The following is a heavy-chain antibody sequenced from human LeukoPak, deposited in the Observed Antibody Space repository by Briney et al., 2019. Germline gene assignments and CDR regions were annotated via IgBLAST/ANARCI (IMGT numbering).Heavy chain of an antibody. J-gene: IGHJ4*02. CDR1: GFTFSTYA. CDR2: ISASSSST. V-gene: IGHV3-23*01. CDR3: AKGAQYDFWSGYTPEYFDV. D-gene: IGHD3-3*01. Sequence: GGSLRLSCAASGFTFSTYAMSWVRQAPGKGLEWVSFISASSSSTHYIDSVKGRFTISRDNSENALYLQINSLRAEDTATYYCAKGAQYDFWSGYTPEYFDVWGKGTLVTVSS.